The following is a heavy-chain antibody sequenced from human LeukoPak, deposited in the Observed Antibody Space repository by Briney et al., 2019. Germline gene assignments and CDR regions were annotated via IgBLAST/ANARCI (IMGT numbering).Heavy chain of an antibody. CDR1: GGSFSVYY. J-gene: IGHJ5*02. CDR2: INHSGST. V-gene: IGHV4-34*01. D-gene: IGHD3-10*01. Sequence: SETLSLTCAVYGGSFSVYYRSWIRQPPGEGLEWIGEINHSGSTNYNPSLKSRVTISVDTSKNQFSLKLSSVTAADTAVYYCARGPPYYYGTHRGWFDPWGQGTLVTVSS. CDR3: ARGPPYYYGTHRGWFDP.